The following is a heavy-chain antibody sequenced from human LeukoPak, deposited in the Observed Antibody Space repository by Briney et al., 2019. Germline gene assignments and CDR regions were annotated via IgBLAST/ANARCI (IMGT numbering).Heavy chain of an antibody. Sequence: GGSLRLSCAASGFTFSSYGMHWVRQAPGKGLEWVGRIKSKTDGGTTDYAAPVKGRFTISRDDSKNTLYLQMNSLKTEDTAVYYCTTAYDFWSGYGNYGMDVWGQGTTVTVSS. V-gene: IGHV3-15*07. D-gene: IGHD3-3*01. CDR2: IKSKTDGGTT. CDR1: GFTFSSYG. J-gene: IGHJ6*02. CDR3: TTAYDFWSGYGNYGMDV.